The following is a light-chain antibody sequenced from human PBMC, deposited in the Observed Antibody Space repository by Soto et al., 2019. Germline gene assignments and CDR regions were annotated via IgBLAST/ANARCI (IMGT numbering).Light chain of an antibody. CDR1: QSVRSN. CDR2: DAS. Sequence: KQTTGTLSVSTGERAIRSRRASQSVRSNLAWYQQKPGQAPRLLIYDASTRATGIPARFSGSGSGTDFTLTISSLEPEDFAVYYCQQRSNWPSITFGQGTRLEIK. V-gene: IGKV3-11*01. J-gene: IGKJ5*01. CDR3: QQRSNWPSIT.